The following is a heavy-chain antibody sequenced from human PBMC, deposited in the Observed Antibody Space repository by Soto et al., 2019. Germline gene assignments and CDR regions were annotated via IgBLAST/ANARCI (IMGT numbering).Heavy chain of an antibody. CDR3: AKDPDVDTAMVYFDY. V-gene: IGHV3-33*06. CDR1: GFTFSSYG. Sequence: GGSLRLSCAASGFTFSSYGMHWVRQAPGKGLEWVAVIWYDGSNKYYADSVKGRFTISRDNSKNTLYLQMNSLRAEDTAVYYCAKDPDVDTAMVYFDYWGQGTLVPVSS. CDR2: IWYDGSNK. J-gene: IGHJ4*02. D-gene: IGHD5-18*01.